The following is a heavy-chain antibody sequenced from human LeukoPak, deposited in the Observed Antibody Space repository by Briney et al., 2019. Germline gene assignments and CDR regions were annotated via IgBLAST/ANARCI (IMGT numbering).Heavy chain of an antibody. Sequence: ASVKVSRKASVYTFTGYYMHWVRQAPGQGLAGMGWINPNSGGTNYAQKFQGRVTMTRDTSISTAYMELSRLRSDDTAVYYCAARGLELSFDYWGQGTLVTVSS. CDR2: INPNSGGT. CDR3: AARGLELSFDY. CDR1: VYTFTGYY. J-gene: IGHJ4*02. D-gene: IGHD1-26*01. V-gene: IGHV1-2*02.